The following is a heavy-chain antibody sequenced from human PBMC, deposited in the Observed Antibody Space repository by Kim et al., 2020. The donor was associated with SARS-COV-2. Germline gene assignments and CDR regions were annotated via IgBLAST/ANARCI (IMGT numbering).Heavy chain of an antibody. CDR2: INHSGST. CDR3: ARFKVGSSSWYLGDY. Sequence: SETLSLTCAVYGGSFSGYYWSWIRQPPGKGLEWIGEINHSGSTNYNPSLKSRVTISVDTSKNQFSLKLSSVTAADTAVYYCARFKVGSSSWYLGDYWGQGTLVTVSS. CDR1: GGSFSGYY. V-gene: IGHV4-34*01. J-gene: IGHJ4*02. D-gene: IGHD6-13*01.